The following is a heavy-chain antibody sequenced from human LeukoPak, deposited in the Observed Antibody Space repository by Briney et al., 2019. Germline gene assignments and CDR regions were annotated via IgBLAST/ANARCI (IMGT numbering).Heavy chain of an antibody. D-gene: IGHD6-19*01. CDR2: VTYDGSTT. J-gene: IGHJ4*02. Sequence: GGSLRLSCAASGFSFTSFWIHWVRQVPGKGLAWVSYVTYDGSTTIYADSVKGRFTISRDNAYNTVYLQMNSLRAEDTAIYYCARASGGWSIDYWGQGTLVTVSS. CDR1: GFSFTSFW. CDR3: ARASGGWSIDY. V-gene: IGHV3-74*01.